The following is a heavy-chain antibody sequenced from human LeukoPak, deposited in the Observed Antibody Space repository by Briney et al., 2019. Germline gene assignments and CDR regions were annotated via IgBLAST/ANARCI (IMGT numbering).Heavy chain of an antibody. Sequence: SSATLSLTCTVSGCSISSYYWSWIRQPPGKGLEWIGYIYYSGSTNYNPSPKSRVTISVDTSKNQFSQKLSSVTAADTAVYYCAKRTTFGVHNWFDPWGQGTLVTVSS. J-gene: IGHJ5*02. D-gene: IGHD3-3*01. CDR1: GCSISSYY. CDR3: AKRTTFGVHNWFDP. V-gene: IGHV4-59*01. CDR2: IYYSGST.